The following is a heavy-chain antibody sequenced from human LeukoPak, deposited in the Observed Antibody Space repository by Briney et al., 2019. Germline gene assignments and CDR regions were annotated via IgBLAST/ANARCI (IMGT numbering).Heavy chain of an antibody. V-gene: IGHV1-8*01. CDR2: MNPNSGNT. J-gene: IGHJ4*02. Sequence: GASVKVSCKASGYTFTSYDINWVRQATGQGLEWMGWMNPNSGNTGYAQKFQGRVTMTRNTSISTAYMELSSLRSEDTAVYYCARGLRLYSSHPPGYWGQGTLVTVSS. CDR1: GYTFTSYD. D-gene: IGHD6-13*01. CDR3: ARGLRLYSSHPPGY.